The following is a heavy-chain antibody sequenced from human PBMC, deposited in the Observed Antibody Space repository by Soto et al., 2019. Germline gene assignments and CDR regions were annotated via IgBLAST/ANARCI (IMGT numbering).Heavy chain of an antibody. CDR2: ISAYNGNT. Sequence: QVQLVQSGAEVKKPGASLKVSCKASGYTFTSYGISWVRQAPGQGLEWMGWISAYNGNTKDAQKLQGRATMTTDTSTSTADMELRSLRSGDTAVYYCAREPNVVGYWGQGTLVTVSS. D-gene: IGHD7-27*01. CDR1: GYTFTSYG. CDR3: AREPNVVGY. V-gene: IGHV1-18*01. J-gene: IGHJ4*02.